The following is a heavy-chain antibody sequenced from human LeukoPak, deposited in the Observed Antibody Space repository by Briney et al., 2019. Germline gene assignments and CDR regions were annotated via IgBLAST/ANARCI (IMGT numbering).Heavy chain of an antibody. CDR2: ISSSSS. J-gene: IGHJ4*02. V-gene: IGHV3-21*01. CDR1: GFTFSDYS. Sequence: PGGSLRLSCAASGFTFSDYSMNWVRQAPGKGLEWVSSISSSSSYYADSVKGRFTISGDNAKNSLYLQMNSLRTEDTAVYYCTRGSFRGYSYGLPPDYWGQGALVTVSS. D-gene: IGHD5-18*01. CDR3: TRGSFRGYSYGLPPDY.